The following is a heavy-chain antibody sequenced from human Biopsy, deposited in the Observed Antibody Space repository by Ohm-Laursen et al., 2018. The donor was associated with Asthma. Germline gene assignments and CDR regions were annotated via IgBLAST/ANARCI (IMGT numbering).Heavy chain of an antibody. CDR1: GYTFISYA. Sequence: ASVKVSCKASGYTFISYAIHWVRQAPGQRLEWMGWINAGNGNTKYSQKFQGRVTITRDTSASTAYMELSSLRSEDTAVYYCARTHYDFLTGRVNDAFAMWGQGTMVTVSS. V-gene: IGHV1-3*01. D-gene: IGHD3-9*01. J-gene: IGHJ3*02. CDR2: INAGNGNT. CDR3: ARTHYDFLTGRVNDAFAM.